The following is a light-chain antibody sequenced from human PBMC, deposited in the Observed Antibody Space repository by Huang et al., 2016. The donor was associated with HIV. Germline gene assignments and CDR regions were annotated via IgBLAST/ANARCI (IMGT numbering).Light chain of an antibody. V-gene: IGKV3D-15*01. CDR1: QSVCSN. CDR2: SAS. J-gene: IGKJ2*01. Sequence: EILMTQSPATLSVSPGERATLSCRASQSVCSNLVWYQQKPRQAPRLLIYSASTRATCIPARFSGSGSGTEFTLTISSLQSEDFAFYYCQQYNNWPPRYTFGQGTKLEIK. CDR3: QQYNNWPPRYT.